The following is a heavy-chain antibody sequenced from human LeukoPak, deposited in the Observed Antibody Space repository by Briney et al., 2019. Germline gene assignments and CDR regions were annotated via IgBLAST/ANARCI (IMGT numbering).Heavy chain of an antibody. V-gene: IGHV3-53*01. CDR2: IHYSPGYT. D-gene: IGHD6-19*01. CDR3: AKGYSGAWYDFDS. CDR1: GFTVSSNY. J-gene: IGHJ4*02. Sequence: PGGSLRLSCAASGFTVSSNYMSWVRQAPGKGLEWVSHIHYSPGYTYYADSVKGRFTISRDNSKNTLYLQMNSLRAEDTAVYYCAKGYSGAWYDFDSWGQGTLVTVSS.